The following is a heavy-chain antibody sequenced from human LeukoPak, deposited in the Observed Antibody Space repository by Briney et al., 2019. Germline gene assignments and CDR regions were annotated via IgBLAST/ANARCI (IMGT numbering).Heavy chain of an antibody. Sequence: GGSLRLSCAASGFTFSSYAMGWVRQAPGKGLEWVSSIGTDGSYIYYADSVQGRFTISRDNAKNSLYLQMNSLTAEDTAVYYCARKMKTGDRVGTFDIWGQGTMVTVSS. CDR3: ARKMKTGDRVGTFDI. CDR1: GFTFSSYA. CDR2: IGTDGSYI. V-gene: IGHV3-21*01. J-gene: IGHJ3*02. D-gene: IGHD1-1*01.